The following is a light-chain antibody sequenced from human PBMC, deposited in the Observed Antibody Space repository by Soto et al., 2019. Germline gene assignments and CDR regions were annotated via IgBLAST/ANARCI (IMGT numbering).Light chain of an antibody. CDR1: QSVSSSY. J-gene: IGKJ2*01. V-gene: IGKV3-20*01. Sequence: EIVLTQSPGTLSLSPGERATLSCRASQSVSSSYLAWYQQKPGQAPRLLIYGASSRATGIPDRFSGSGSGTDFTLTISRLEPEDFAVYYCQQYGSSPYTFGKGTKLESK. CDR3: QQYGSSPYT. CDR2: GAS.